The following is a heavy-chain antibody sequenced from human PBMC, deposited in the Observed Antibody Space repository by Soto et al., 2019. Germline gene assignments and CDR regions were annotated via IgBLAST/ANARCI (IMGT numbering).Heavy chain of an antibody. CDR1: GGSISSGGYS. D-gene: IGHD4-17*01. J-gene: IGHJ4*02. V-gene: IGHV4-30-2*01. CDR2: IYHSGST. Sequence: QLQLQESGSGLVKPSQTLSLTCAVSGGSISSGGYSWSWIRQPPGKGLEWIGYIYHSGSTYYNPSPXSXXTISVDRSKNQFSLKLSSVTAADTAVYYCAPRRDGYNDYGYWGQGTLVTVSS. CDR3: APRRDGYNDYGY.